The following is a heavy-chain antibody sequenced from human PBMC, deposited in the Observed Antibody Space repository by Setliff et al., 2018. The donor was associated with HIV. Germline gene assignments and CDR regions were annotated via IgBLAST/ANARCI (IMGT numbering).Heavy chain of an antibody. CDR2: MNPNSGNT. CDR3: ARGHSGNDY. V-gene: IGHV1-8*02. CDR1: GYTFTNYD. J-gene: IGHJ4*02. Sequence: ASVKVSCKASGYTFTNYDINWVRQATGQGLEWMGRMNPNSGNTEYAQQFQGSVTMTRNTSISTAYMELSSLRSEDTAIYYCARGHSGNDYWGQGTLVTVSS. D-gene: IGHD1-1*01.